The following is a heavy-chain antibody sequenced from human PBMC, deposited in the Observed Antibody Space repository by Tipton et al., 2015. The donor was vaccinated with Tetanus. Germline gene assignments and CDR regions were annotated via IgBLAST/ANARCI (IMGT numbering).Heavy chain of an antibody. CDR3: ATQTDNWFDP. CDR2: VYYSRTT. CDR1: GDSVTIGTYY. J-gene: IGHJ5*02. Sequence: TLSLTCTVSGDSVTIGTYYWGWIRQPPGKGLEWIGSVYYSRTTYYNASLESRVTISIDTSKRQISMKLTSVTAADTAVYYCATQTDNWFDPWGQGILVTVSS. V-gene: IGHV4-39*01.